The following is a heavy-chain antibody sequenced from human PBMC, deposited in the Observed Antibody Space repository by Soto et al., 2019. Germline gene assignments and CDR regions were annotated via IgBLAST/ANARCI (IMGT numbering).Heavy chain of an antibody. CDR2: IYSDGGT. D-gene: IGHD3-10*01. Sequence: EVQLVESGGGMIQPGGSLRLSCAASGFTVSGNYMSWVRQAPGKGLEWVSVIYSDGGTDYADSVRGRFTISRDSSRNTRDLQMNSLRAEDTAVYYCARGLYGSASWCYYGMDVWGQGTTVIVSS. V-gene: IGHV3-53*01. CDR1: GFTVSGNY. J-gene: IGHJ6*02. CDR3: ARGLYGSASWCYYGMDV.